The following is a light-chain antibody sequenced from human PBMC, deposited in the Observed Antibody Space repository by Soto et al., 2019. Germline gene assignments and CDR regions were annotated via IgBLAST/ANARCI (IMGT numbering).Light chain of an antibody. Sequence: QSALTQPPSVSGAPGQRVTISCTGTSSNIGAGYDVHWYQQFPGTAPKVYIYGNTNRPSGVPDRFSGSKSGTSASLAITGLQAEDEADYYCQSYDRSLRSLIFGGGTKLTVL. CDR2: GNT. J-gene: IGLJ2*01. CDR3: QSYDRSLRSLI. V-gene: IGLV1-40*01. CDR1: SSNIGAGYD.